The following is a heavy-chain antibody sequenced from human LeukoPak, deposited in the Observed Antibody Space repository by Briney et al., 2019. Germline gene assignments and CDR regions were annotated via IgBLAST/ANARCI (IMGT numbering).Heavy chain of an antibody. V-gene: IGHV1-8*01. D-gene: IGHD4-17*01. CDR2: MNPNSGNT. Sequence: ASVKVSCKASGYTFTSYDINWVRQATGQGLEWMGWMNPNSGNTGYAQKFQGRVTVTRNTSVSTTYMELSSLRSEDTAVYYCARGNDDSTFDSWGQGTLVTVSS. CDR1: GYTFTSYD. CDR3: ARGNDDSTFDS. J-gene: IGHJ4*02.